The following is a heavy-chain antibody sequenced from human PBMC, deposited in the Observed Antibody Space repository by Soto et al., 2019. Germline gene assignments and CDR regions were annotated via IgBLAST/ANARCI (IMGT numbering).Heavy chain of an antibody. V-gene: IGHV3-11*01. CDR2: ISGGGTTI. D-gene: IGHD3-10*01. CDR1: GFKFSDHY. CDR3: AGDPFYYASGF. J-gene: IGHJ4*02. Sequence: PVGSLRLSCAASGFKFSDHYMTWIRQAPGKGPEWVSKISGGGTTIYYADSVKGRFTVSRDNAKNSLYLQMNSLRAEDTALYYCAGDPFYYASGFWGQGTLVTVSS.